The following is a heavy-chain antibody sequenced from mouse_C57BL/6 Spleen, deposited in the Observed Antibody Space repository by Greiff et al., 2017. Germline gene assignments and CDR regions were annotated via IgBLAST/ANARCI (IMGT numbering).Heavy chain of an antibody. D-gene: IGHD3-2*02. CDR1: GYTFTSYW. V-gene: IGHV1-61*01. J-gene: IGHJ2*01. Sequence: VQLQQPGAELVRPGSSVKLSCKASGYTFTSYWMDWVKQRPGQGLEWIGNIYPSDSETHYNQKFKDKATLTVDKSSSTAYMQLSSLTSEDSAVYYCARGAQATGYWGQGTTLTVSS. CDR3: ARGAQATGY. CDR2: IYPSDSET.